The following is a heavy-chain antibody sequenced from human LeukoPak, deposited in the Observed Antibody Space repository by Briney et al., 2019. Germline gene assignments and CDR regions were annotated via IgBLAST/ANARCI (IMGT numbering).Heavy chain of an antibody. V-gene: IGHV1-24*01. J-gene: IGHJ5*02. CDR2: FDPEDGET. D-gene: IGHD2-15*01. Sequence: ASVKVSCKVSGYTLTELSMHWVRQAPGKGLEWMGGFDPEDGETIYAQKFQGRVTMTEDTSTDTAYMEVSSLRSEDTAVYYCATEQAAYCSGGSCPNWFDPWGQGTLVTVSS. CDR3: ATEQAAYCSGGSCPNWFDP. CDR1: GYTLTELS.